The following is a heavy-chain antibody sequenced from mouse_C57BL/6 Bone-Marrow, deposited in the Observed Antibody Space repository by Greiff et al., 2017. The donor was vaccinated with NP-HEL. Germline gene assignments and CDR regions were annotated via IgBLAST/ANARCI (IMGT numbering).Heavy chain of an antibody. D-gene: IGHD2-4*01. CDR3: ARRAYDYGWFAY. V-gene: IGHV5-2*01. CDR1: EYEFPSHD. Sequence: DVQLVESGGGLVQPGESLKLSCESNEYEFPSHDMSWIRKTPEKRLELVAAITSDGGSTYYPDTMERRFIISRDNTKKTLYLQMSSLRSEDTALYYCARRAYDYGWFAYWGQGTLVTVSA. CDR2: ITSDGGST. J-gene: IGHJ3*01.